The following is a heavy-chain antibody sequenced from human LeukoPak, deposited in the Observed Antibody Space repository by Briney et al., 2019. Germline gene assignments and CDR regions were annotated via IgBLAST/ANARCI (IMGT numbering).Heavy chain of an antibody. Sequence: SETLSLTCTVSGGSISSYYWSWIRQPPGKGLEWIGSIYDSGSTYYNPSLKSRVTISVDTSKNQFSLKLNSVTAADTAVYYCARHYGPWGQGTLVTVSS. D-gene: IGHD3-16*01. CDR1: GGSISSYY. CDR3: ARHYGP. CDR2: IYDSGST. J-gene: IGHJ5*02. V-gene: IGHV4-59*05.